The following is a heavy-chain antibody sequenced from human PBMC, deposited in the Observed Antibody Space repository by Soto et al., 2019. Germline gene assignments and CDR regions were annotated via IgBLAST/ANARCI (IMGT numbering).Heavy chain of an antibody. V-gene: IGHV3-30-3*01. D-gene: IGHD1-26*01. CDR3: ARDRVASGSYFGDDAFDI. Sequence: QVQLVESGGGVVQPGRSLRLSCAASGFTFSSYAMHWVRQAPGKGLEWVAVISYDGSNKYYADSVKGRFTISRDNSKNPLYLQMNSLRAEDTAVYYCARDRVASGSYFGDDAFDIWGQGTMVTVSS. J-gene: IGHJ3*02. CDR1: GFTFSSYA. CDR2: ISYDGSNK.